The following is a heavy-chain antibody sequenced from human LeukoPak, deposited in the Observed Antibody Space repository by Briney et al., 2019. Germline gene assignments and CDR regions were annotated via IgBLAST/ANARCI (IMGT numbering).Heavy chain of an antibody. D-gene: IGHD5-12*01. J-gene: IGHJ6*03. CDR2: FDPEDGET. CDR1: GYTLTELS. V-gene: IGHV1-24*01. Sequence: ASVKVSCKVSGYTLTELSMHWVRQAPGKGVEWMGGFDPEDGETIYAQKFQGRVTMTEDTSTDTAYMELSSLRSEDTAVYYCAADKGGGYDYYYYMDVWGKGTTVTVSS. CDR3: AADKGGGYDYYYYMDV.